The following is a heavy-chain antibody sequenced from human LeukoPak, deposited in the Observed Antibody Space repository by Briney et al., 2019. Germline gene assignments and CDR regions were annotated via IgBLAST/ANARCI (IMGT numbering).Heavy chain of an antibody. CDR1: GYTFNSYG. D-gene: IGHD3-10*01. Sequence: GASVKASCKASGYTFNSYGISWVRQAPGQGLEWMGWISAYNGNTNYAQNLQGRVTMTTDTSTSTAYMELRSLRPDDTAVYYCARDPRDYYGSGSYDFDYWGQGTLVTVSS. V-gene: IGHV1-18*01. J-gene: IGHJ4*02. CDR3: ARDPRDYYGSGSYDFDY. CDR2: ISAYNGNT.